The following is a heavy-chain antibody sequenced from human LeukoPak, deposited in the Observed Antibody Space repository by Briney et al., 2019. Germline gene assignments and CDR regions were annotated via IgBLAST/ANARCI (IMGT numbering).Heavy chain of an antibody. D-gene: IGHD2-2*01. V-gene: IGHV3-48*03. CDR1: GFTFSSYE. CDR2: ISSTGSTI. Sequence: GGSLRLSCAASGFTFSSYEMNWVRQAPGKGLEWVSYISSTGSTIYYADSVKGRFTISRDNAENSLYLQMNSLRVEDTAVYYCASSSSPGRLRYWGQGTLVTVSS. J-gene: IGHJ4*02. CDR3: ASSSSPGRLRY.